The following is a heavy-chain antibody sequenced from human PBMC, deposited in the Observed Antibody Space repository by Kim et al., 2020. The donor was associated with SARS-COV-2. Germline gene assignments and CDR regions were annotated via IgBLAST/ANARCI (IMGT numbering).Heavy chain of an antibody. D-gene: IGHD3-16*01. Sequence: GGSLRLSCAASGFTFSSYAMHWVRQAPGKGLEWVAVISYDGSNKYYADSVKGRFTISRDNSKNTLYLQMNSLRAEDTAVYYCARGRRIMITFGGVSWGQGTLVPVSS. CDR3: ARGRRIMITFGGVS. CDR2: ISYDGSNK. J-gene: IGHJ5*02. CDR1: GFTFSSYA. V-gene: IGHV3-30-3*01.